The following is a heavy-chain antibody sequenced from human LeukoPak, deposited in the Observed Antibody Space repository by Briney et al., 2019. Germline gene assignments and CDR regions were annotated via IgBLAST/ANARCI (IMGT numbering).Heavy chain of an antibody. CDR1: GGSISSYY. V-gene: IGHV3-23*01. D-gene: IGHD1-1*01. J-gene: IGHJ4*02. CDR2: ISGSGGST. Sequence: ETLSLTCTVSGGSISSYYWSWIRQPPGKGLEWVSAISGSGGSTYYADSVKGRFTISRDNSKNTLYLQMNSLRAEDTAVYYCAKLGTPDYWGQGTLVTVSS. CDR3: AKLGTPDY.